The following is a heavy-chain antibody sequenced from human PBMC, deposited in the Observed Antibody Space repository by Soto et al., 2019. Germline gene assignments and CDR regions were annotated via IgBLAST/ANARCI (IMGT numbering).Heavy chain of an antibody. CDR3: ARDTNYYDSSGYYVLDY. V-gene: IGHV3-30-3*01. CDR2: ISYDGSNK. J-gene: IGHJ4*02. Sequence: PGGSLRLSCAASGFTFSSYAMHWVRQAPGKGLEWVAVISYDGSNKYYADSVKGRFTISRDNSKNTLYLQMNSLRAEDTAVYYCARDTNYYDSSGYYVLDYWGQGTLVTVSS. CDR1: GFTFSSYA. D-gene: IGHD3-22*01.